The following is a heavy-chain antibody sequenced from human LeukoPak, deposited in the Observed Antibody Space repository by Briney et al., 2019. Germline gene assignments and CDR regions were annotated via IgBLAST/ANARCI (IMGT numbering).Heavy chain of an antibody. V-gene: IGHV3-21*04. CDR1: GFTFSSYE. D-gene: IGHD4/OR15-4a*01. CDR3: ARRAGAYSHPYDY. Sequence: PGGSLRLSCAASGFTFSSYEMNWVRQAPGKGLQWVASISSGSVYIYYADSMKGRFTISRDNAKNSMYLQMYSLRADDTAVYYCARRAGAYSHPYDYWGQGTLVTVSS. CDR2: ISSGSVYI. J-gene: IGHJ4*02.